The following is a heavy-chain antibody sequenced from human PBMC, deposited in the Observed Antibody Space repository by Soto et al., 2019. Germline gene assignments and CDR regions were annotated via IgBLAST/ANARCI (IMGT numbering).Heavy chain of an antibody. D-gene: IGHD2-2*01. J-gene: IGHJ4*02. Sequence: EVQLLDSGGGLVQPGGSLRLSCAASGFTFSNYAMSWVRQAPGKRLEWVSSISGSGSTTYYTDSVKGRFTISRDNSKSTLSLQMDSLRAEDTAIYYCAKTAAPRGAYYFDYWGQGTLLTVSS. V-gene: IGHV3-23*01. CDR1: GFTFSNYA. CDR2: ISGSGSTT. CDR3: AKTAAPRGAYYFDY.